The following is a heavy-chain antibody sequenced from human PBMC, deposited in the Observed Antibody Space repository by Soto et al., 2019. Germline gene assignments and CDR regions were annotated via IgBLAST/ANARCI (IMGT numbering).Heavy chain of an antibody. D-gene: IGHD5-18*01. CDR2: ISDSGST. V-gene: IGHV4-31*03. CDR1: GGSISSGGYY. Sequence: QVQLQESGPGLVKPSQTLALTCTVSGGSISSGGYYWSWIRQRPGKGLEWIGYISDSGSTYYNPSLKSRVIMSVDTSENQFSLRLTSVTAADTAVYYCARDQGYTYGYSFDYWGQGTLVTVSS. J-gene: IGHJ4*02. CDR3: ARDQGYTYGYSFDY.